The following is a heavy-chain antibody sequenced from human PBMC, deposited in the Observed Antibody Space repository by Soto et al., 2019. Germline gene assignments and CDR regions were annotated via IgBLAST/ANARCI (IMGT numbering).Heavy chain of an antibody. CDR2: ISGSGGST. Sequence: GGSLRLSCAASGFTFSSYAMSWVRQAPGKGLEWVSAISGSGGSTYYADSVKGRFTISRDNSKNTLYLQMNSLRAEDTAVYYCARIVGGDYGDYADYWGQGTLVTVSS. V-gene: IGHV3-23*01. J-gene: IGHJ4*02. D-gene: IGHD4-17*01. CDR3: ARIVGGDYGDYADY. CDR1: GFTFSSYA.